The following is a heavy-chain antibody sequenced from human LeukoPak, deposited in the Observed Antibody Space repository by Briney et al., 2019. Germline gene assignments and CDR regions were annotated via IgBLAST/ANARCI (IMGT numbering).Heavy chain of an antibody. Sequence: GGSLRLSCAASGFTFSTYGMQWVRQAPGKGLEGVAVIWFDGSNKYYADSVKGRFTISRDNSKNTLHLQMNSLRAEDTAVYYCARDGDYYYGMDVWGQGTTVTVSS. CDR3: ARDGDYYYGMDV. D-gene: IGHD3-16*01. V-gene: IGHV3-33*01. CDR1: GFTFSTYG. J-gene: IGHJ6*02. CDR2: IWFDGSNK.